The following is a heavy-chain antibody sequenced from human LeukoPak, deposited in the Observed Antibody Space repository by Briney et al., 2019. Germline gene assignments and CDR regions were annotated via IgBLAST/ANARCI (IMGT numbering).Heavy chain of an antibody. Sequence: GGSLRLSCAASGFTFGSYGMSWVRQAPGKGLEWVSSISSSSSYIYYADSVKGRFTISRDNAKNSLYLQMNSLRAEDTAVYYCARARYCSSTSCYYFDYWGQGTLVTVSS. CDR2: ISSSSSYI. V-gene: IGHV3-21*01. CDR1: GFTFGSYG. J-gene: IGHJ4*02. CDR3: ARARYCSSTSCYYFDY. D-gene: IGHD2-2*01.